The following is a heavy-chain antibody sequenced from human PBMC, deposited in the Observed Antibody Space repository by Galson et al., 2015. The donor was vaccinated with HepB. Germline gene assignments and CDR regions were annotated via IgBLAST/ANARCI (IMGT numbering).Heavy chain of an antibody. Sequence: TLSLTCAVYGGSFSGYYWSWIRQPPGKGLEWIGEINHSGSTNYNPSLKSRVTISVDTSKNQFSLKLSSVTAADTAVYYCARLRRSQFNYYGSGRGPYYFDYWGQGTLVTVSS. CDR3: ARLRRSQFNYYGSGRGPYYFDY. CDR2: INHSGST. J-gene: IGHJ4*02. V-gene: IGHV4-34*01. CDR1: GGSFSGYY. D-gene: IGHD3-10*01.